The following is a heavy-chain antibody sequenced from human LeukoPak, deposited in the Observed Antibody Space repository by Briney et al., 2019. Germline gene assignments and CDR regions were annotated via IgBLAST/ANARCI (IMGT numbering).Heavy chain of an antibody. Sequence: PSETLSLTCTASGVSISSHYWSWIRQPPGKGLEWVGYIYYSGSTNYNPSLKSRATISVNTSKTQFSLKLSSCTAADAAVYYCATSRGGSGSIWDSWGQGTLVTVSS. J-gene: IGHJ4*02. D-gene: IGHD3-10*01. CDR3: ATSRGGSGSIWDS. CDR1: GVSISSHY. V-gene: IGHV4-59*11. CDR2: IYYSGST.